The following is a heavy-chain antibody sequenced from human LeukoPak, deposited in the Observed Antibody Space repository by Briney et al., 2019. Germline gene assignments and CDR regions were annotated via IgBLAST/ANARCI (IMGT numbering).Heavy chain of an antibody. CDR3: ASRKLGNDY. CDR2: IYYTGT. D-gene: IGHD7-27*01. V-gene: IGHV4-59*02. J-gene: IGHJ4*02. CDR1: GGSVTDYY. Sequence: PSETLSLTCTVSGGSVTDYYWSWIRQSPGKGLEWIGYIYYTGTSYNPSLKSRVTISADTSKKQFSLKLISVTAADTAVYYCASRKLGNDYWGQGTLVTVSS.